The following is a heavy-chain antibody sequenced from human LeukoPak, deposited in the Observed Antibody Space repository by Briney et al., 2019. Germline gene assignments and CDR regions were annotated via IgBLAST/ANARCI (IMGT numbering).Heavy chain of an antibody. CDR2: FFSIGKT. J-gene: IGHJ4*02. CDR3: ARYSGIYGHDY. V-gene: IGHV4-4*07. D-gene: IGHD3-10*01. CDR1: GVSFTSFD. Sequence: SETLSLTCTVSGVSFTSFDWSWIRQAAGKGLEWIGRFFSIGKTNDNPSLKSRATISVDKSKNQFSLKLTYVTAADTAVYYCARYSGIYGHDYWGQGTLVSVSS.